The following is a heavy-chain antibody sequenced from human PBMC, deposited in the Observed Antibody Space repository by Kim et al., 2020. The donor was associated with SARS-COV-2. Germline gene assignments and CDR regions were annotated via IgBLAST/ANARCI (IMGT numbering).Heavy chain of an antibody. V-gene: IGHV3-7*03. CDR3: ARDPMRVAASGG. Sequence: YYLASVEGRFTISRDNAKSALYLQRNSLRAEDTAVYYCARDPMRVAASGGGGQGTLVTVSS. J-gene: IGHJ4*02. D-gene: IGHD2-15*01.